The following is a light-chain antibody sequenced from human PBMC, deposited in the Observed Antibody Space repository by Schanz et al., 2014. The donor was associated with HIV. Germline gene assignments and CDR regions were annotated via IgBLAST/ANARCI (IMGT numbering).Light chain of an antibody. CDR2: ATS. CDR1: QRLSSSY. Sequence: EIVLTQSPGSLSLSPGGRATLSCGASQRLSSSYLAWYQQKRDQPPRLVIYATSTRAAGIPDRFSGTGSGTDFNLTISSLEPEDFEVYYCQYFGNSGGTFGGGTKVEIK. V-gene: IGKV3-20*01. J-gene: IGKJ4*01. CDR3: QYFGNSGGT.